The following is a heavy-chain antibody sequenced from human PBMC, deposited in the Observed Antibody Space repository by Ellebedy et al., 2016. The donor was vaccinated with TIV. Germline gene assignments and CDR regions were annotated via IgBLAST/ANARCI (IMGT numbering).Heavy chain of an antibody. V-gene: IGHV3-23*01. CDR3: VKSSGTWY. D-gene: IGHD1-26*01. CDR1: GFTFSSYA. J-gene: IGHJ4*02. CDR2: IGESGGST. Sequence: GESLKISCVGSGFTFSSYAMRWVRQAPGKGLEWVSGIGESGGSTYYADSVKGRFTISRDNSKNTLYLQMSNLRAEDTAVYYCVKSSGTWYWGQGTLVTVSS.